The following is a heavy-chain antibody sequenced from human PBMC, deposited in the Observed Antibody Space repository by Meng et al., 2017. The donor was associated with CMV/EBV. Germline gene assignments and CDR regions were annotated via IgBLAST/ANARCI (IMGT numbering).Heavy chain of an antibody. D-gene: IGHD1-14*01. CDR1: GCSISSGDYY. V-gene: IGHV4-30-4*08. CDR3: ARVMGPNRTPYYFDY. CDR2: IYYSGST. J-gene: IGHJ4*02. Sequence: PEPGPGTVNPPPPLSLSRTVSGCSISSGDYYWSWIRQPPGKGLEWIGYIYYSGSTYYNPSLKSRVTISVDTSKNQFSLKLSSVTAADTAVYYCARVMGPNRTPYYFDYWGQGTLVTVSS.